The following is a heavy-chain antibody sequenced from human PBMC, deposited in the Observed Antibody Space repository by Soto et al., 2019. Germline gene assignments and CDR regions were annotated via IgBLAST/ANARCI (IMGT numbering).Heavy chain of an antibody. CDR1: GGSFSGYY. CDR3: ARGRHDTAMSPYYYYFYGMYV. J-gene: IGHJ6*02. Sequence: QVQLQQWGAGLLKPSETLSLTCAVYGGSFSGYYWSWIRQPPGKGLEWIGEINPSGSPNYNPSLMGRFTRSVDTSKYHFSLKLSAVTPADTAVYYCARGRHDTAMSPYYYYFYGMYVWGQGTTVTVSS. V-gene: IGHV4-34*01. D-gene: IGHD5-18*01. CDR2: INPSGSP.